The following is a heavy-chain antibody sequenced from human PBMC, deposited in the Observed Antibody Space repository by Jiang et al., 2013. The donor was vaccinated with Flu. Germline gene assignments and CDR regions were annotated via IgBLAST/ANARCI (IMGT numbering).Heavy chain of an antibody. J-gene: IGHJ6*02. Sequence: KVSCKASGYTFTSYGISWVRQAPGQGLEWMGWISGYNGNTNYAQKLQGRVTMTTDTSTSTAYMELRSLRSDDTAVYYCARCSPSSGAYPGYYYYGMDVWGQGTTVTVSS. CDR3: ARCSPSSGAYPGYYYYGMDV. CDR2: ISGYNGNT. D-gene: IGHD1-1*01. V-gene: IGHV1-18*01. CDR1: GYTFTSYG.